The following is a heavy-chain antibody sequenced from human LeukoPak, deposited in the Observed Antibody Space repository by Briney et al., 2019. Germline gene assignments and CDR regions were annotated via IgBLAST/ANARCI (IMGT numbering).Heavy chain of an antibody. CDR2: IKQDRSEK. D-gene: IGHD3-3*01. J-gene: IGHJ4*02. Sequence: GGSLRLSCAASGFTFSSYWMSWVRQAPGKGLEWVANIKQDRSEKYYVDSVKGRFTISRDNAKNSLYLQMNSLRAEDTAVYYCAREPYYDFWSDQGYYFDYWGQGTLVTVSS. CDR3: AREPYYDFWSDQGYYFDY. V-gene: IGHV3-7*03. CDR1: GFTFSSYW.